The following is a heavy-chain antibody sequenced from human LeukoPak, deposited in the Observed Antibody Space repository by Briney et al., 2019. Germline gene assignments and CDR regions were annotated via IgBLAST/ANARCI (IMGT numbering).Heavy chain of an antibody. CDR2: IYYSGST. V-gene: IGHV4-59*01. Sequence: SETLSLTCTVSGASISSYYWTWIRQPPGKGLEWIGYIYYSGSTIYNPSLKSRVTISVDTSKNQFSLNLRSVTAADTAVYYCARIDYATFDCWGPGTLVTVSS. D-gene: IGHD3-16*01. CDR3: ARIDYATFDC. CDR1: GASISSYY. J-gene: IGHJ4*02.